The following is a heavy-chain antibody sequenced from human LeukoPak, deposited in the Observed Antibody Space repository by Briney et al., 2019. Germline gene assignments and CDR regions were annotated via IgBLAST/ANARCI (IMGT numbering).Heavy chain of an antibody. Sequence: SETLSLTCAVYGGSFSGYYWSWIRQPPGKGLEWIGEINHSGSTNYNPSLKSRVTISVDTSKNQFSLKLSSVTAADTAVYYCARVLLYYDFWSGYSSDAFDIWGQGTMVTVSS. V-gene: IGHV4-34*01. D-gene: IGHD3-3*01. CDR3: ARVLLYYDFWSGYSSDAFDI. J-gene: IGHJ3*02. CDR2: INHSGST. CDR1: GGSFSGYY.